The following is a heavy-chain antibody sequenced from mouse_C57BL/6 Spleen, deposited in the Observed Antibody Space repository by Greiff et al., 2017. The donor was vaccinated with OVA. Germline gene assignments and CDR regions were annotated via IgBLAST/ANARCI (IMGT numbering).Heavy chain of an antibody. CDR2: IHPNSGST. CDR3: AREKFYDYDEGYAMDY. Sequence: QVQLQQPGAELVKPGASVKLSCKASGYTFTSYWMHWVKQRPGQGLEWIGMIHPNSGSTNYNEKFKSKATLTVDKSSSTAYMQLSSLTSEDSAVYYCAREKFYDYDEGYAMDYWGQGTSVTVSS. D-gene: IGHD2-4*01. CDR1: GYTFTSYW. J-gene: IGHJ4*01. V-gene: IGHV1-64*01.